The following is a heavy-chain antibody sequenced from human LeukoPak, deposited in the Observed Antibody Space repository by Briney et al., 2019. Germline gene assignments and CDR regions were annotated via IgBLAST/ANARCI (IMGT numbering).Heavy chain of an antibody. CDR1: GGSISSYY. Sequence: SETLSLTCTVSGGSISSYYWSWIRQPPGKGLEWIGYIYYSGSTNYNPSLKSRVTISVDTSKNQFSLKLSSVTAADTAVYYCARGGYSSGWYSYYYYYMDVWGKGTTVTVSS. CDR2: IYYSGST. V-gene: IGHV4-59*01. J-gene: IGHJ6*03. CDR3: ARGGYSSGWYSYYYYYMDV. D-gene: IGHD6-19*01.